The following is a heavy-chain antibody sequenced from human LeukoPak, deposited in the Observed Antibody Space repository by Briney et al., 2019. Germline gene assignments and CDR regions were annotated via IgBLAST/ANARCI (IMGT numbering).Heavy chain of an antibody. CDR3: ARDYCSSTSCYPPPQYE. CDR2: ISAYNGNT. D-gene: IGHD2-2*01. CDR1: GYTFTSYD. Sequence: GASVKVSCKASGYTFTSYDINWVRQATGQGLKWMGWISAYNGNTNYAQKLQGRVTMTTDTSTSTAYMELRSLRSDDTAVYYCARDYCSSTSCYPPPQYEWGQGTLVTVSS. J-gene: IGHJ4*02. V-gene: IGHV1-18*01.